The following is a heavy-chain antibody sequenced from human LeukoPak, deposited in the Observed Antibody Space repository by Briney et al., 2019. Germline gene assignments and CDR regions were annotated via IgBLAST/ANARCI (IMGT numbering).Heavy chain of an antibody. D-gene: IGHD6-19*01. CDR2: VYSSGAT. CDR1: GVSIRSQY. Sequence: SETLSLTCSVCGVSIRSQYGCCIRQSPGKGLEWIGYVYSSGATNHNPSLKSRVTISVDTSQNQLFLSLTSVTAADTAVYYCARVLAVAGTFNDYWGQGTLVTVSS. J-gene: IGHJ4*02. V-gene: IGHV4-59*11. CDR3: ARVLAVAGTFNDY.